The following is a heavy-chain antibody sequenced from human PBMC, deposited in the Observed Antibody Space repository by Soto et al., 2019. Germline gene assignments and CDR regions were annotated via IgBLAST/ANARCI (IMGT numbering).Heavy chain of an antibody. J-gene: IGHJ5*02. Sequence: QITLKESGPTLVKPTQPLTVTCTFSGFSLTSSGVGVGWIRQPPGKALEWVALIYWDDDIRYSPSLKSRLTITKHTSKHQVVLKMTNMYPVDTATYYCVRSYYGFQGHPIRWFDPWGQGILVTVSS. V-gene: IGHV2-5*02. CDR3: VRSYYGFQGHPIRWFDP. D-gene: IGHD3-3*01. CDR2: IYWDDDI. CDR1: GFSLTSSGVG.